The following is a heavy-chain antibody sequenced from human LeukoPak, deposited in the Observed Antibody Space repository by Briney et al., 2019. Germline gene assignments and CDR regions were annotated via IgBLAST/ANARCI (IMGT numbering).Heavy chain of an antibody. V-gene: IGHV3-30*18. CDR2: ISYDGSNK. J-gene: IGHJ4*02. Sequence: PGGSLRLSCAASGFTFSSYGMHWVRQAPGKGLEWVAVISYDGSNKYYADSVKGRFTISRDNSKNTQYLQMNSLRAEDTAVYYCAKVESSSSPRDYWGQGTLVTVSS. CDR1: GFTFSSYG. D-gene: IGHD6-13*01. CDR3: AKVESSSSPRDY.